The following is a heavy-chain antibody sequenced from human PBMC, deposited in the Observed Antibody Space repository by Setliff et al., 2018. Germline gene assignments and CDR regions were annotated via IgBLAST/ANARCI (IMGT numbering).Heavy chain of an antibody. V-gene: IGHV5-51*01. D-gene: IGHD3-10*01. J-gene: IGHJ6*02. CDR3: ARHLNYYGSGAYYYYYGMDV. CDR1: GYSFTSYW. Sequence: GESLKISCKGPGYSFTSYWIGWVRQMPGKGLEWMGIIYPGDSDTRYSPSFQGQVTNSADKSISTAYLQWSSLKASDTAMYYCARHLNYYGSGAYYYYYGMDVWGQGTTVTVSS. CDR2: IYPGDSDT.